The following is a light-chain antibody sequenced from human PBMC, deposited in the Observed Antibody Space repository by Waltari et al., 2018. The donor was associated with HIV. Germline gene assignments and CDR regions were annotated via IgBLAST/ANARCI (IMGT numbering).Light chain of an antibody. CDR2: DVS. J-gene: IGLJ2*01. V-gene: IGLV2-14*01. CDR3: SSYTSIGTLYVV. Sequence: QSALTQPASVSGSPGQAITISCTGTSSDGGGSNYVSWYQQHPGKAPKLMIYDVSYQPAGVANRFSGSKSGNTASLPISGLQAEDEADYYCSSYTSIGTLYVVFGGGTTLTVL. CDR1: SSDGGGSNY.